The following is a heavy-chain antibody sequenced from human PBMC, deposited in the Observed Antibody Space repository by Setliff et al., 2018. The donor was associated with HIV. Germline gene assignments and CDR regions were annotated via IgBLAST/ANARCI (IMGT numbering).Heavy chain of an antibody. CDR1: GGSISSGNHY. J-gene: IGHJ6*02. CDR2: IYASGST. CDR3: AREIPFRGNANKWDYYAMDV. Sequence: SETLSLTCPVPGGSISSGNHYWAWIRQPAGKRLEWIGHIYASGSTYYNISLHSRASISVDTSNSQVPLRLTSVTAADTAVYYFAREIPFRGNANKWDYYAMDVWGQGITVTVSS. D-gene: IGHD1-26*01. V-gene: IGHV4-61*09.